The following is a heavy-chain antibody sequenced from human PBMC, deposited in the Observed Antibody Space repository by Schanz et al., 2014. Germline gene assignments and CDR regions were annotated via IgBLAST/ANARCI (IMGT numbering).Heavy chain of an antibody. V-gene: IGHV3-30*18. CDR1: GFSFNNYG. D-gene: IGHD2-21*01. CDR2: ISDDGSRR. Sequence: QVQLVESGGSVVQPGRSLRLSCAASGFSFNNYGLNWVRQAPGKGLEWVAVISDDGSRRHYADFVTGRFTISRDNSKDTVYLQMNSLRAEDTAVYYCAKGQLLSYYFDYWGQGTLVTVSS. CDR3: AKGQLLSYYFDY. J-gene: IGHJ4*02.